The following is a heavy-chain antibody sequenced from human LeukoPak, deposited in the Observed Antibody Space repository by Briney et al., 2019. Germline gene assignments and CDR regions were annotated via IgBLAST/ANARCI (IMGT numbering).Heavy chain of an antibody. V-gene: IGHV1-3*01. D-gene: IGHD3-9*01. Sequence: PGGSLRLSCAASGFTFSSYAMQWVRQAPGQRLEWMGWINAGNGNTKYSQKFQGRVTITRDTSASTAYMELSSLRSEDTAVYYCARVLRYFDSAEYFQHWGQGTLVTVSS. J-gene: IGHJ1*01. CDR3: ARVLRYFDSAEYFQH. CDR1: GFTFSSYA. CDR2: INAGNGNT.